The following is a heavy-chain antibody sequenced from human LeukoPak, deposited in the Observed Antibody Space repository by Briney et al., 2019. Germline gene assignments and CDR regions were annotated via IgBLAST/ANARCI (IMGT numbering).Heavy chain of an antibody. V-gene: IGHV4-34*01. Sequence: SETLSLTCVVYGGSFSGYYWSCIREPPGEGVGWIGEINHSGSTNYNPSLKSRVTISVDTSKNQFSLKLSSVTAADTAVYYCARGDILTGYYNVDAFDIWGQGTMVTVSS. J-gene: IGHJ3*02. CDR2: INHSGST. CDR3: ARGDILTGYYNVDAFDI. CDR1: GGSFSGYY. D-gene: IGHD3-9*01.